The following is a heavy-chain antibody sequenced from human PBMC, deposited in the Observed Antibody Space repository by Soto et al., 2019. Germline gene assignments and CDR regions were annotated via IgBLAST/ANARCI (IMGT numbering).Heavy chain of an antibody. V-gene: IGHV3-9*01. J-gene: IGHJ3*02. CDR1: GFTFDDYA. Sequence: GGSLRLSCAASGFTFDDYAMHWVRQAPGKGLEWVSGISWNSGSIGYADSVKGRFTISRDNAKNSLYLQMNSLRAEDTALYYCAKDYAPYCSSTSCYESAFDIWGQGTMVTVSS. CDR3: AKDYAPYCSSTSCYESAFDI. D-gene: IGHD2-2*01. CDR2: ISWNSGSI.